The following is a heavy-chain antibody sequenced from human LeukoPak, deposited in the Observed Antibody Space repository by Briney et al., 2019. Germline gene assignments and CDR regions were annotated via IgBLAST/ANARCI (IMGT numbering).Heavy chain of an antibody. D-gene: IGHD3-3*02. CDR3: EKDRGLGYTGIFY. CDR2: ISWNSGSI. CDR1: GFTFDDYA. V-gene: IGHV3-9*03. J-gene: IGHJ4*02. Sequence: PGGSLRLSCAASGFTFDDYAMHWVRQAPGKGLEWVSGISWNSGSIGYADSVKGRFTISRDNAKNSLYLQMNSLRAEDMALYYCEKDRGLGYTGIFYWGQGPLVTVSS.